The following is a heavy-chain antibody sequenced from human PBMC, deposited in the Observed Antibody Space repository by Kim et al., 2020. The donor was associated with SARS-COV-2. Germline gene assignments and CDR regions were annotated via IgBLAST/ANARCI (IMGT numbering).Heavy chain of an antibody. D-gene: IGHD3-3*01. J-gene: IGHJ4*02. Sequence: GESLKISCKGSGYSFTSYWISWVRQMPGKGLEWMGRIDPSDSYTNYSPSFQGHVTIPADKSISTAYLQWSSLKASDTAMYYCASLSYYDFWSGYYGSNGWGQGTLVTVSS. CDR3: ASLSYYDFWSGYYGSNG. CDR1: GYSFTSYW. CDR2: IDPSDSYT. V-gene: IGHV5-10-1*01.